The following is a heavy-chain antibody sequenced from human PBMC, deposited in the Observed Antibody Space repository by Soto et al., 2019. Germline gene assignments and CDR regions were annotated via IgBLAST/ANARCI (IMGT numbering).Heavy chain of an antibody. CDR3: ARGNYYDSSGYSDYDP. CDR1: GGSISSGGYY. V-gene: IGHV4-31*03. J-gene: IGHJ5*02. CDR2: IYYSGST. D-gene: IGHD3-22*01. Sequence: QVQLQESGPGLVKPSQTLSLTCTVSGGSISSGGYYWSWIRQHPGKGLEWIGYIYYSGSTYYNPSLKRRVTLSVVPSKNLFSLKLSSVTAADTAVYYCARGNYYDSSGYSDYDPWGQGTLVTVSS.